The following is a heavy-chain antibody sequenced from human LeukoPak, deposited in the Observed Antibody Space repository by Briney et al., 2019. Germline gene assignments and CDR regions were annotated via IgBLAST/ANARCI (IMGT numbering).Heavy chain of an antibody. CDR2: MYHSGST. V-gene: IGHV4-38-2*02. CDR1: GYSISSGYD. Sequence: SETLSLTCTVSGYSISSGYDWGWIRQPPGKGLEWIGSMYHSGSTYYNPSLKSRVTISVDTSKNQFSLKLSSVTAADTAVYYCARDRRDGYQLNINWFDPWGQGTLVTVSS. D-gene: IGHD5-24*01. J-gene: IGHJ5*02. CDR3: ARDRRDGYQLNINWFDP.